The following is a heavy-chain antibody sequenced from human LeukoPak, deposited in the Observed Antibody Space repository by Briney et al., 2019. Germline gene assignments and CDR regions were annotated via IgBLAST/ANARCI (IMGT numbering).Heavy chain of an antibody. D-gene: IGHD2-8*01. J-gene: IGHJ4*01. Sequence: SETLSLTCTVSGGSINSYYWSWIRQPPGXXXXWIGYXXXSXSTXXXXXXKXXXTXXXXTSKNQFSLKMRAVTAADTAVYYCTSGGMVSGDYWGHGTLVTVSS. CDR2: XXXSXST. V-gene: IGHV4-59*01. CDR3: TSGGMVSGDY. CDR1: GGSINSYY.